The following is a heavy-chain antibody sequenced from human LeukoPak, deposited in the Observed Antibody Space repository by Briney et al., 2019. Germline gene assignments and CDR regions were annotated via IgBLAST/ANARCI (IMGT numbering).Heavy chain of an antibody. D-gene: IGHD6-13*01. V-gene: IGHV1-2*06. CDR1: GYTFTGYH. J-gene: IGHJ4*02. CDR3: ARDQGSLTRSWYTGY. Sequence: ASVKVSCKASGYTFTGYHIHWVRQAPGQGLEWMGRINPYSGDTNFAQKFQGRVTVTRDTSITTAYMDLSSLTPDDTAVYFCARDQGSLTRSWYTGYWGQGTQVTVSS. CDR2: INPYSGDT.